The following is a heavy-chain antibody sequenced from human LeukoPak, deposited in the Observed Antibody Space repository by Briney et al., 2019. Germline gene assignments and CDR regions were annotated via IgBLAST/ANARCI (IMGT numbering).Heavy chain of an antibody. Sequence: SETLSLTCIVSGGSISSYYWSWLRPPPGKGLEWIGYIYYSGSTNYNPSLKSRVTISVDTSKNQFSLTLSSVTAADTAVYYCARDARYYYDSSGYYSEILFDYWGQGTLVTVSS. V-gene: IGHV4-59*01. D-gene: IGHD3-22*01. CDR1: GGSISSYY. CDR2: IYYSGST. J-gene: IGHJ4*02. CDR3: ARDARYYYDSSGYYSEILFDY.